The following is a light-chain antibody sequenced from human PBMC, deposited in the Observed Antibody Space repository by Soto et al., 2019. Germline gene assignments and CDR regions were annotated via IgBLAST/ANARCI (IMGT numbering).Light chain of an antibody. CDR1: SSDVSGYNF. V-gene: IGLV2-14*03. Sequence: QSVLTQPASVSGSPGQSITISCTGTSSDVSGYNFVSWYQHHPGKAPKLMIYDVNNRPSGVSNRFSGSKSGNTASLTISGFQAEGEADYYCSSYRSGDTLVFGTGTKVTVL. CDR2: DVN. CDR3: SSYRSGDTLV. J-gene: IGLJ1*01.